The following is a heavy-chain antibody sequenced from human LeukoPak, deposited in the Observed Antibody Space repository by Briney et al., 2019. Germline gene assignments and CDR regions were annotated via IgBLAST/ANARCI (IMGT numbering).Heavy chain of an antibody. CDR2: ISCSSTYI. J-gene: IGHJ6*02. CDR3: ARIVGVTGKYGMDV. CDR1: GFAFSSYS. D-gene: IGHD1-26*01. Sequence: PGGSLRLSCAASGFAFSSYSMNWVRQAPEKGLEWVAAISCSSTYIYYAESMKGRFTISRDNAKNSLYLQMSSLRAEDTAVYHCARIVGVTGKYGMDVWGQGTTVTVSS. V-gene: IGHV3-21*01.